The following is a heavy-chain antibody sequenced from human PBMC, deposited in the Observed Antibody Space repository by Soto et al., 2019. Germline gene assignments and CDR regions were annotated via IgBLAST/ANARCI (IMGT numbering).Heavy chain of an antibody. D-gene: IGHD6-19*01. J-gene: IGHJ4*02. Sequence: GGSLRLSCAASGFTFSNYGMNWVRQAPGKGLEWVAVVSSDGSKKYYVDSVKGRFTISRDNSKNTLFLQMDSMTGEDTAVYYCETDGTVKQSLVGYYFDYWGQGISVNVS. CDR3: ETDGTVKQSLVGYYFDY. CDR2: VSSDGSKK. CDR1: GFTFSNYG. V-gene: IGHV3-30*03.